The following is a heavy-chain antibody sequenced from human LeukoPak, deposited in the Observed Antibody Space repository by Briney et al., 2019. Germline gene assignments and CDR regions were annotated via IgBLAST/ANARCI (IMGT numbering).Heavy chain of an antibody. Sequence: PGRSLRLSCAASGFTFSSYAMHWVRQAPGKGLEWVAVISYDGSNKYYADSVKGRFTISRDNSKNTLYLQMNSLRAEDTAVYYCARGGYNWNERPLFGAFDIWGQGTMVTVSS. CDR3: ARGGYNWNERPLFGAFDI. J-gene: IGHJ3*02. CDR1: GFTFSSYA. V-gene: IGHV3-30*04. CDR2: ISYDGSNK. D-gene: IGHD1-1*01.